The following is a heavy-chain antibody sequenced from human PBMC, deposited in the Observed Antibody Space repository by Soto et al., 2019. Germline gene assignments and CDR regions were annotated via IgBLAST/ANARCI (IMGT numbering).Heavy chain of an antibody. CDR1: GGSISSGGYY. J-gene: IGHJ3*02. CDR2: IYYSGST. Sequence: SETLSLSCTVSGGSISSGGYYWSWIRQHPVRGLEWIGYIYYSGSTYYNPSLKKRVTISVDTPKNQFSLKLSSVTAADTAVYYCARDISYVGATHFGLDAFDIWGQGTMVTVSS. V-gene: IGHV4-31*03. D-gene: IGHD1-26*01. CDR3: ARDISYVGATHFGLDAFDI.